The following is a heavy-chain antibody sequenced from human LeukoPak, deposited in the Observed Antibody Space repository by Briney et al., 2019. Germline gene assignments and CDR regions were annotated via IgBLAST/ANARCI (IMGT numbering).Heavy chain of an antibody. CDR3: ARGRPGTGHRDY. D-gene: IGHD1-14*01. J-gene: IGHJ4*02. CDR1: GGSISSYY. CDR2: IYYSGST. Sequence: SETLSLTCTVSGGSISSYYWSWIRQPPGKGLEWIGYIYYSGSTNYNPSLKSRVTISVDTSKNPFSLKLSSVTAADTAVYYCARGRPGTGHRDYWGQGTLVTVSS. V-gene: IGHV4-59*01.